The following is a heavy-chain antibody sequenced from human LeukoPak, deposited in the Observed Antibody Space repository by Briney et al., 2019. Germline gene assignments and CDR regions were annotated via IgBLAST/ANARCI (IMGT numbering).Heavy chain of an antibody. CDR2: FIPTLVIA. V-gene: IGHV1-69*02. Sequence: ASMKVSCKASGGTFSSYTISWVRQAPGQGLEWMGRFIPTLVIANYAQKFQGRVTITADKSTSTAHMELSSLRSEDTAVYYCASSAGTVSGAFDIWGQGTMVTVSS. CDR3: ASSAGTVSGAFDI. J-gene: IGHJ3*02. D-gene: IGHD6-13*01. CDR1: GGTFSSYT.